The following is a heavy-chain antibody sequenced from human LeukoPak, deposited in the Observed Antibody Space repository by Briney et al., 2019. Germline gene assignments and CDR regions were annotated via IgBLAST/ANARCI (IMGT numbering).Heavy chain of an antibody. V-gene: IGHV4-59*01. CDR3: ARDRGRGIAVAGTYHYYYGMDV. Sequence: PSETLSLTCTVSGGSISSYYWSWIRQPPGKGLEGIGYIYYSGSTNYNPSLKSRVTISVDTSKNQFSLKLSSVTAADTAVYYCARDRGRGIAVAGTYHYYYGMDVWGQGSTVTVSS. CDR2: IYYSGST. J-gene: IGHJ6*02. CDR1: GGSISSYY. D-gene: IGHD6-19*01.